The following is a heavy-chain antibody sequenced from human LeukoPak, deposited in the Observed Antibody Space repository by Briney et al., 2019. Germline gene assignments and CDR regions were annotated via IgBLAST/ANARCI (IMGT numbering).Heavy chain of an antibody. V-gene: IGHV3-30*02. CDR2: LQFDGSNK. D-gene: IGHD5/OR15-5a*01. J-gene: IGHJ4*02. Sequence: PPGGSLRLSCAASGFTFSDYGMHWVRQAPGKGLEWVAFLQFDGSNKNYGDSVKGRFTISRDNSKHTLYLQMNNLRSEDTAVYYCAKDRGSSVYVEHLDYWGQGTLVSVSS. CDR3: AKDRGSSVYVEHLDY. CDR1: GFTFSDYG.